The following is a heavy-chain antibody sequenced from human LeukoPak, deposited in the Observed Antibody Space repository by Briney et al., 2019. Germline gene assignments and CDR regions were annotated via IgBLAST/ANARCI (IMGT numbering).Heavy chain of an antibody. CDR1: GGSISSSSYY. CDR2: IYYSGST. J-gene: IGHJ4*02. V-gene: IGHV4-39*07. Sequence: PSETLSLICTVSGGSISSSSYYWGWIRQPPGKGLEWIGSIYYSGSTYYNPSLKSRVTISVDTSKNQFSLKLSSVAAADTAVYYCARGQYSSGWLLDYWGQGTLVTVSS. D-gene: IGHD6-19*01. CDR3: ARGQYSSGWLLDY.